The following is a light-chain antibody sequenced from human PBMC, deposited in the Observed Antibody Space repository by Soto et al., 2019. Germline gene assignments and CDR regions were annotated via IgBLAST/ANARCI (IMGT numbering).Light chain of an antibody. V-gene: IGLV2-11*01. CDR1: SSDVGGYNY. CDR2: DVS. J-gene: IGLJ2*01. CDR3: QSNDISLRGPV. Sequence: QSALTQPRSVSGSPGQSVTISCTGTSSDVGGYNYVSWYQQHPGKAPKLMIYDVSKRPSGVPDRFSGSKSGNTASLTISGLQAEDEADYYCQSNDISLRGPVFGGGTKLTVL.